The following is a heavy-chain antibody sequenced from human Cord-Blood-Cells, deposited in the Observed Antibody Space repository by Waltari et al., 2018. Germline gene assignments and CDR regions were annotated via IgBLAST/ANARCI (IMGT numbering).Heavy chain of an antibody. D-gene: IGHD6-13*01. CDR1: GGSFSGYY. J-gene: IGHJ5*02. Sequence: QVQLQQWGAGLLKPSETLSLTRAVYGGSFSGYYWSWIRQPPGKGLEWIGEINHSGSTNYNPSLKSRVTISVDTSKNQFSLKLSSVTAADTAVYYCARIAAAGYNWFDPWGQGTLVTVSS. CDR2: INHSGST. V-gene: IGHV4-34*01. CDR3: ARIAAAGYNWFDP.